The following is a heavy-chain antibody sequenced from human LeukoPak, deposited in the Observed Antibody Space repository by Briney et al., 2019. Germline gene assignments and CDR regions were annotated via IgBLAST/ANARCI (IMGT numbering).Heavy chain of an antibody. CDR2: ISYDGSNK. CDR1: GFTFSSYA. V-gene: IGHV3-30*04. Sequence: GGSLRLSCAASGFTFSSYAMHWVRQAPGPGLEWVAVISYDGSNKYYADSVKGRFTISRVNSKNTLYLQMSSLRAENTAVYYCARDRATYSSASRNWFDTWGQGTLVTVSS. CDR3: ARDRATYSSASRNWFDT. J-gene: IGHJ5*02. D-gene: IGHD6-6*01.